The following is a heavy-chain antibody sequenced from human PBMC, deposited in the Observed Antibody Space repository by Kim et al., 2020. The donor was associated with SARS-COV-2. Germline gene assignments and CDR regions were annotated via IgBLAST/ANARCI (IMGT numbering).Heavy chain of an antibody. Sequence: GGSLRLSCAASGFTFSSYEMNWVRQAPGKGLEWISYISSTGATMYYADSVKGRFTISRDNAKNSLYLQMNSLRAEDTAVYYCARVGQQLMNNWGQGTLVTVSS. D-gene: IGHD6-13*01. CDR2: ISSTGATM. J-gene: IGHJ4*02. CDR1: GFTFSSYE. CDR3: ARVGQQLMNN. V-gene: IGHV3-48*03.